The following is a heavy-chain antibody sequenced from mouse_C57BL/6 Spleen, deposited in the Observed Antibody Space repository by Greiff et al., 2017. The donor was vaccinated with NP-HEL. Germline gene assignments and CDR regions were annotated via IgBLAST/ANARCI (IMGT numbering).Heavy chain of an antibody. CDR2: IDPSDSET. V-gene: IGHV1-52*01. J-gene: IGHJ3*01. D-gene: IGHD2-5*01. CDR1: GYTFTSYW. Sequence: QVQLQQPGAELVRPGSSVKLSCKASGYTFTSYWMHWVKQRPIQGLEWIGNIDPSDSETHYNQKFKDKATLTVDKSSSTAYMKLSSLTSEDSAGYYCARSEAYYSNYEAWFAYWGQGTLVTVSA. CDR3: ARSEAYYSNYEAWFAY.